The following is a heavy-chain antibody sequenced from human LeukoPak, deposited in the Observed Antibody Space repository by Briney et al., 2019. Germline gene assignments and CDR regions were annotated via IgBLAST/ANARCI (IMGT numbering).Heavy chain of an antibody. D-gene: IGHD1-14*01. CDR2: INPNSGGT. V-gene: IGHV1-2*02. CDR3: ARSQPEYYYYGMDV. Sequence: ASVKVSCKASGYTFTGYYMHWVRQAPGQGLEWMGWINPNSGGTNYAQKFQGRVTMTRDTSISTAYMELSRLRSDDTAVYYCARSQPEYYYYGMDVWGQGTTVTVSS. J-gene: IGHJ6*02. CDR1: GYTFTGYY.